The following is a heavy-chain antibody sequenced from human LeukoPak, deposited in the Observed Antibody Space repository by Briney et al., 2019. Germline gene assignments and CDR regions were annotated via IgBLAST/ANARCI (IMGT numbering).Heavy chain of an antibody. CDR1: GFTFSSYG. CDR3: AKDFGTIYDILTGYPDY. CDR2: ISYDGSNK. J-gene: IGHJ4*02. D-gene: IGHD3-9*01. V-gene: IGHV3-30*18. Sequence: PGRSLRLSCAASGFTFSSYGTHWVRQAPGKGLEWVAVISYDGSNKYYADSVKGRFTISRDNSKNALYLQMNSLRAEDTAVYYCAKDFGTIYDILTGYPDYWGQGTLVTVSS.